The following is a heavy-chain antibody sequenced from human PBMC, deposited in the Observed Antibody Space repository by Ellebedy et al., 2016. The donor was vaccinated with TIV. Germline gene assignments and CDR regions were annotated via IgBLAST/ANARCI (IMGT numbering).Heavy chain of an antibody. J-gene: IGHJ4*02. CDR1: GFSLGDYY. Sequence: GESLKISCAPSGFSLGDYYMSWIRPAPGKGLEWVAYVSKRSGYSRYYADSVKGRFTISRDYAKNTLFLQMTGLRDEDKAIYYCARDVMNKGHDSWGQGTRVTVSS. CDR3: ARDVMNKGHDS. CDR2: VSKRSGYSR. D-gene: IGHD1/OR15-1a*01. V-gene: IGHV3-11*01.